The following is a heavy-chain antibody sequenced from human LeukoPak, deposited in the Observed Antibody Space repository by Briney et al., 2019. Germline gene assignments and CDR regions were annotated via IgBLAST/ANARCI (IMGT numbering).Heavy chain of an antibody. J-gene: IGHJ4*02. CDR3: ARDLGRGIAARPAYDFDY. Sequence: ASVKVSCKASGYTFTSYYMHWVRQAPGQGLEWMGIINPSGGSTSYAQKFQGRVTMTRDTSTSTVYMELSSLRSEDTAVYYCARDLGRGIAARPAYDFDYWGQGTLVTVSS. CDR2: INPSGGST. CDR1: GYTFTSYY. V-gene: IGHV1-46*01. D-gene: IGHD6-6*01.